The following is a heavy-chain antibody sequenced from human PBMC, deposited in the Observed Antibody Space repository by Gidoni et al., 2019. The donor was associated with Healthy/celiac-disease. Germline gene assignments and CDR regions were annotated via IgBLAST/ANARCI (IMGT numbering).Heavy chain of an antibody. J-gene: IGHJ6*03. CDR3: ARAGSGSYYHYYYMDV. Sequence: QVQLVESGGGLVKPGGSLRLSCAASGFTFSAYYMSWIRQAPGKGLEWVSYISSSSSYTNYADSVKGRFTISRDNAKNSLYLQMNSLRAEDTAVYYCARAGSGSYYHYYYMDVWGKGTTVTVSS. V-gene: IGHV3-11*06. CDR2: ISSSSSYT. CDR1: GFTFSAYY. D-gene: IGHD3-10*01.